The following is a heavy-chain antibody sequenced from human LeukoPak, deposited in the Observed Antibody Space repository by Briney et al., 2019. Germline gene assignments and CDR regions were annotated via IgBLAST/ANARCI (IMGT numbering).Heavy chain of an antibody. CDR3: ARGINYYWYFDL. D-gene: IGHD5-24*01. CDR1: GFTFSSYS. CDR2: ISSSSSYI. Sequence: GGPLRLSCAASGFTFSSYSMTWVRQAPGKGLEWVSSISSSSSYIYYADSLKGRFTISRDNAKNSLYLQMNSLRAEDTAVYYCARGINYYWYFDLWGRGTLVTVSS. V-gene: IGHV3-21*01. J-gene: IGHJ2*01.